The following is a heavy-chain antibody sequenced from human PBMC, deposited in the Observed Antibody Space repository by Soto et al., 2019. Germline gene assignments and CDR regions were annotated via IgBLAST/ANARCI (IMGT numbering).Heavy chain of an antibody. D-gene: IGHD4-17*01. Sequence: EVQLVQSGAEVKKPGESLKISCKGSGYSFTSYWIGWVRHMPVKGLEWMGVISPGDSDTRYSPSFQGQAPISADKSIRTAYLRWSSLKASDTAMYYCARRTLAVTMFDAFDIWGQVSMVTLSS. CDR3: ARRTLAVTMFDAFDI. J-gene: IGHJ3*02. CDR1: GYSFTSYW. V-gene: IGHV5-51*01. CDR2: ISPGDSDT.